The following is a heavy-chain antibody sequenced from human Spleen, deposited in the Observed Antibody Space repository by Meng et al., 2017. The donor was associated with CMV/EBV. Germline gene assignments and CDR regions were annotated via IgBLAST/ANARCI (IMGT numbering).Heavy chain of an antibody. J-gene: IGHJ3*02. V-gene: IGHV3-30-3*01. D-gene: IGHD2-2*01. CDR3: ASVTRYCSSTSCPTKNAFDI. CDR2: ISYDGSNK. CDR1: GFTFSSYA. Sequence: GESLKISCAASGFTFSSYAMHWVRQAPGKGLEWVAVISYDGSNKYYADSVKGRFTISRDNSKNTLYLQMNSLRAEDTAVYYCASVTRYCSSTSCPTKNAFDIWGQGTMVTVSS.